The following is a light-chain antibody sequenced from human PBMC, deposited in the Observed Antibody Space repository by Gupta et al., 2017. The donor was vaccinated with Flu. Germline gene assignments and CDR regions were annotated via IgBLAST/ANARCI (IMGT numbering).Light chain of an antibody. V-gene: IGKV1-39*01. CDR2: AAS. Sequence: DIQMTQSPSSLSASVGDRVTITCRASQSISSYLNWYQQKPGKAPKLLIYAASSWQSGVPSRFSGSGYGTDFTLTISSRQQEDFATYYCQQIDSNPPSTFGQGTKLDIK. CDR1: QSISSY. J-gene: IGKJ2*02. CDR3: QQIDSNPPST.